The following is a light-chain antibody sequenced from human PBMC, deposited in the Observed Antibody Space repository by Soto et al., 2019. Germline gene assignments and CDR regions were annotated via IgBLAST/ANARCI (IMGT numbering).Light chain of an antibody. CDR1: SSDVGGYNY. CDR2: EVS. V-gene: IGLV2-8*01. CDR3: SSFAGNNNLV. J-gene: IGLJ2*01. Sequence: QSVLTHPPSASGSPGQSVTISCTGTSSDVGGYNYVSWYQQHPGKAPKLMISEVSKRPSGVPDRFSGSKSGNTASLTVSGLQAEDEADYYCSSFAGNNNLVFGGGTKLPVL.